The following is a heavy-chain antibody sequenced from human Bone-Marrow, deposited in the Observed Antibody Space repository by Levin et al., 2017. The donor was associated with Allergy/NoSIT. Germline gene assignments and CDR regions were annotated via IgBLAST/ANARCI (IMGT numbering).Heavy chain of an antibody. Sequence: GGSLRLSCAASGFTFSSYAMHWVRQAPGKGLEWVAVISYDGSNKYYADSVKGRFTISRDNSKNTLYLQMNSLRAEDTAVYYCARNLPTHWGDYHLSSHGRDAFDIWGQGTMVTVSS. CDR2: ISYDGSNK. J-gene: IGHJ3*02. V-gene: IGHV3-30-3*01. CDR3: ARNLPTHWGDYHLSSHGRDAFDI. D-gene: IGHD4-17*01. CDR1: GFTFSSYA.